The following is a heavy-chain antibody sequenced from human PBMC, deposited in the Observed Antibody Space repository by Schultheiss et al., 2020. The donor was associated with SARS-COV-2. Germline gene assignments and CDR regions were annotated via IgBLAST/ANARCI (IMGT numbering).Heavy chain of an antibody. Sequence: GESLKISCAASGFTFSSYAMSWVRQAPGKGLEWVSAISSSSSYIYYADSVKGRFTISRDNAKNSLYLQMNSLRAEDTAVYYCARDGHYCTRGVCYSGFDYWGQGTLVTVSS. CDR2: ISSSSSYI. D-gene: IGHD2-8*02. V-gene: IGHV3-21*01. J-gene: IGHJ4*02. CDR1: GFTFSSYA. CDR3: ARDGHYCTRGVCYSGFDY.